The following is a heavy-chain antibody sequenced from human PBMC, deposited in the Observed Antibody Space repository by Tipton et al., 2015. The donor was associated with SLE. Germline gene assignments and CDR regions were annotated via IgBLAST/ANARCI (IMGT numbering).Heavy chain of an antibody. CDR3: AKVGSIAVYYGMDV. J-gene: IGHJ6*02. D-gene: IGHD6-19*01. CDR2: ISWDGGST. CDR1: GFTFDDYT. V-gene: IGHV3-43*01. Sequence: SLRLSCAASGFTFDDYTMHWVRQAPGKGLEWGSLISWDGGSTYYADSVKGRFTISRDNSKNSLYLQMNSLRTEDTALYYCAKVGSIAVYYGMDVWGQGTTVTVSS.